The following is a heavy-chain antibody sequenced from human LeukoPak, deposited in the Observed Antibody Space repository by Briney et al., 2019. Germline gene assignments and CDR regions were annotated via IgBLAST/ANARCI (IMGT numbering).Heavy chain of an antibody. CDR1: GGSIRSYS. J-gene: IGHJ6*03. CDR2: ISYSGST. Sequence: NPSETLSLTCTVSGGSIRSYSWSWIRRSPGKGLEWVGYISYSGSTDYNPSLNNRVTISVDRSKNNFSLRLTSVAAADTAVYYCARYSSSWFLTDYYYYMDIWGKGTTVIVSS. CDR3: ARYSSSWFLTDYYYYMDI. D-gene: IGHD6-13*01. V-gene: IGHV4-59*08.